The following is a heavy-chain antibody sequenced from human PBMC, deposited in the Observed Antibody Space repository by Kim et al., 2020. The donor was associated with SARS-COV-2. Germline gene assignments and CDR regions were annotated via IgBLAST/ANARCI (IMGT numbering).Heavy chain of an antibody. V-gene: IGHV4-34*01. Sequence: SETLSLTCAVYGGSFSGYYWSWIRQPPGKGLEWIGEINHSGSTNYNPSLKSRVTISVDTSKNQFSLKLSSVTAADTAVYYCARAGTYYYGSGSYYFDYWGQGTLVTVSS. CDR3: ARAGTYYYGSGSYYFDY. CDR1: GGSFSGYY. CDR2: INHSGST. J-gene: IGHJ4*02. D-gene: IGHD3-10*01.